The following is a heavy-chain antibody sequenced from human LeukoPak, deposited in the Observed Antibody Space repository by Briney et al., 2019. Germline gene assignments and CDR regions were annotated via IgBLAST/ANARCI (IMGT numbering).Heavy chain of an antibody. V-gene: IGHV4-59*01. CDR1: GGSISSYY. CDR2: IYYSGST. D-gene: IGHD6-13*01. J-gene: IGHJ4*02. Sequence: SETLSLTCTVSGGSISSYYWSGIRQPPGKVLEWIGYIYYSGSTNYNPSLKSRVTISLDTSKNHFSLKLSSVTTADTAVYYCARSHLAATIDYWGQGTLVTVSS. CDR3: ARSHLAATIDY.